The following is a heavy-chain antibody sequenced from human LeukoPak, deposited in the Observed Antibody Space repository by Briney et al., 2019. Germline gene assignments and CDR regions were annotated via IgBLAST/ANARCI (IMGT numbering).Heavy chain of an antibody. CDR3: AKDFSGYSAFDI. CDR1: GFTFSRYE. Sequence: PGGSLRLSCAASGFTFSRYEMNWVRQAPGKGLEWVSYISSSGNTIYYADSVKGRFTISRDNAKNSLDLQMNSLRAEDTAVYYCAKDFSGYSAFDIWGQGTMVTVSS. CDR2: ISSSGNTI. D-gene: IGHD3-22*01. J-gene: IGHJ3*02. V-gene: IGHV3-48*03.